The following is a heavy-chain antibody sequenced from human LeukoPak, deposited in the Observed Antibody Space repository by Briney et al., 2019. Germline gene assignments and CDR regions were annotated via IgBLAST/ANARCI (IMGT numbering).Heavy chain of an antibody. CDR3: AREGWGDFGSDGFDI. D-gene: IGHD1-26*01. CDR1: GFTFSSYS. Sequence: GGSLRLSCSASGFTFSSYSMNWVRQAPGKGLEWVSSISGSGTYIYYADSVKGRFTISRDNAKSSLYLQMNSLRAEDTAVYYCAREGWGDFGSDGFDIWGQGTMVTVSS. CDR2: ISGSGTYI. J-gene: IGHJ3*02. V-gene: IGHV3-21*01.